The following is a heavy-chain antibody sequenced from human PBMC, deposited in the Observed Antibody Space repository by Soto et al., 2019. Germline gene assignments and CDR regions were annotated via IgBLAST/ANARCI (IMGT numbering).Heavy chain of an antibody. J-gene: IGHJ3*02. CDR3: AKDFFGHLWGRAAAGTIDAFDI. D-gene: IGHD6-13*01. V-gene: IGHV3-9*01. Sequence: EVQLVESGGGLVQPGRSLRLSCAASGFTFDDYAMHWVRQAPGKGLEWVSGISWNSGSIGYADSVKGRFTISRDNAKNSLYLQMDSLIAEDTALDCCAKDFFGHLWGRAAAGTIDAFDILGQGTMVPVSS. CDR2: ISWNSGSI. CDR1: GFTFDDYA.